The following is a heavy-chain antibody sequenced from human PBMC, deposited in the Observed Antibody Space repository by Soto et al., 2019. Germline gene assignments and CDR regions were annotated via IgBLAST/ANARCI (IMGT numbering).Heavy chain of an antibody. CDR3: ARHPLDPMYYYGSGSFDP. V-gene: IGHV4-39*01. CDR2: IYYSGST. J-gene: IGHJ5*02. Sequence: QLQLQESGPGLVKPSETLSLTCTVSGGSISSSSYYWGWIRQPPGKGLEWIGSIYYSGSTYYHPSLKSRATVSVDTSKNQFSLKLSSVTAAETAVYYCARHPLDPMYYYGSGSFDPWGQGTLVTVSS. D-gene: IGHD3-10*01. CDR1: GGSISSSSYY.